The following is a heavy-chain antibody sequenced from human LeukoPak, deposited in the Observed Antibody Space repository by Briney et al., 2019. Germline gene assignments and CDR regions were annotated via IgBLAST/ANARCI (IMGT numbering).Heavy chain of an antibody. CDR1: GFTFSNNG. CDR3: AKDPYGSGSYSFDY. Sequence: QSGGSLRLSCSASGFTFSNNGMHWVRQAPGKGLEWVAFIRYDGSNDGSNKYYADSVKGRFTISRDNSKNLVYLEMNSLIDDDTAIYYCAKDPYGSGSYSFDYWGQGTLVTVSS. J-gene: IGHJ4*02. D-gene: IGHD3-10*01. V-gene: IGHV3-30*02. CDR2: IRYDGSNDGSNK.